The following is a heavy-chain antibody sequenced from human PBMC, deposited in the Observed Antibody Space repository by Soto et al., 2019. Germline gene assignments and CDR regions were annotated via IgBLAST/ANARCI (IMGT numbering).Heavy chain of an antibody. CDR1: GAPMSAFY. J-gene: IGHJ5*02. Sequence: SETLSLTCTVSGAPMSAFYWSWVRQPPGKGLEWIGHVYYSGSTNYNPSPKSRVTISLDTSKNQFSLNLTSVTAADTAVYYCARRRDGYTGVWFDPWGQGTLVT. D-gene: IGHD5-12*01. CDR2: VYYSGST. V-gene: IGHV4-59*01. CDR3: ARRRDGYTGVWFDP.